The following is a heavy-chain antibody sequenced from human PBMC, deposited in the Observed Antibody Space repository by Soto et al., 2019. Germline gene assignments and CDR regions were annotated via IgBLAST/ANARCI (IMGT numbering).Heavy chain of an antibody. V-gene: IGHV3-30*13. CDR2: ISYDGGLQ. CDR3: VSDRGYGHASVPYS. J-gene: IGHJ4*02. Sequence: QAHLVESGGGVVQPGRSLRLSCAASGFTFTSYGMHWVRQAPGTRLEWVAVISYDGGLQHYADSVKGRFTISRDNSKNWGLLQMNSLRAEDTAVYYWVSDRGYGHASVPYSWGQGTLVGVSS. D-gene: IGHD5-18*01. CDR1: GFTFTSYG.